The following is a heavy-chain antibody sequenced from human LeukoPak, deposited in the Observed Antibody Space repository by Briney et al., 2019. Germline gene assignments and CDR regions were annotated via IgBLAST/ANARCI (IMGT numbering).Heavy chain of an antibody. CDR3: ARQRRYCSGDSCYQRTFDF. CDR1: GFTFSYYW. CDR2: INQDGSEK. V-gene: IGHV3-7*01. D-gene: IGHD2-15*01. J-gene: IGHJ4*02. Sequence: GGSLRLSCAAPGFTFSYYWMSWVRQAPGRGLEWVANINQDGSEKYYVDSVKGRFTISRDNAKNSVYMQMNSLRAEDTAVYSCARQRRYCSGDSCYQRTFDFWGQGTLVTVSS.